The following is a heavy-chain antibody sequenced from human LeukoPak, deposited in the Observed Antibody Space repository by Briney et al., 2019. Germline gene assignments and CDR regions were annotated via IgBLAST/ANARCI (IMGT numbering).Heavy chain of an antibody. J-gene: IGHJ5*02. CDR3: ARGGRSHTAMEYNWFDP. CDR1: GGSFSGYY. CDR2: INHSGST. V-gene: IGHV4-34*01. D-gene: IGHD5-18*01. Sequence: SETLSLTCAVYGGSFSGYYWSWIRQPPGKGLEWIGEINHSGSTNYNPSLKSRVTISVDTSKNQFSLKLSSVTAADTAVYYCARGGRSHTAMEYNWFDPWGQGTLVTVSS.